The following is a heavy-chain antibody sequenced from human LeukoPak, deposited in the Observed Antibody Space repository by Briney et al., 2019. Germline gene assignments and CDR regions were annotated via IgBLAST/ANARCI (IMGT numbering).Heavy chain of an antibody. CDR3: ARGAYSGSWYYYYYYGMDV. CDR1: GYTFTSYD. D-gene: IGHD6-13*01. CDR2: MNPNSGNT. J-gene: IGHJ6*02. Sequence: ASVKVSCKASGYTFTSYDINWVRQATGQGLEWMGWMNPNSGNTGYAQKFQGRVTMTRNTSISTAYMELSSLRSEDTAVYYCARGAYSGSWYYYYYYGMDVWGQGTTVTVSS. V-gene: IGHV1-8*01.